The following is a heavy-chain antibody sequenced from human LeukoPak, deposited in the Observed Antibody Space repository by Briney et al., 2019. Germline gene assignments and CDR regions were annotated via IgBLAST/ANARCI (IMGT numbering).Heavy chain of an antibody. J-gene: IGHJ3*02. V-gene: IGHV4-34*01. CDR1: GGSFSGYY. Sequence: SETLSLTCAVYGGSFSGYYWSWIRQPPGKGLEWIGEIYHSGSTNYNPSLKSRVTISVDKSKNQFSLKLSSVTAADTAVYYCARDARGMDAFDIWGQGTMVTVSS. CDR2: IYHSGST. D-gene: IGHD3-16*01. CDR3: ARDARGMDAFDI.